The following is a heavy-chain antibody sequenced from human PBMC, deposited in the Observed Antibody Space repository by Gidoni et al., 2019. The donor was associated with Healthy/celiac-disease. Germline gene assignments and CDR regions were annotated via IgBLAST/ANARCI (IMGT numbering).Heavy chain of an antibody. D-gene: IGHD3-3*01. CDR2: IKQDGSEK. Sequence: EVQLVESGGGLVQPGGSLRLSRAASGVTFSSYWMSWVRQAPGKGLEWVANIKQDGSEKYYVDAVKGRFTISRDNAKNSLYLQMNSLRAEDTAVYYCARDGEAGVSPYYFDYWGQGTLVTVSS. CDR1: GVTFSSYW. CDR3: ARDGEAGVSPYYFDY. V-gene: IGHV3-7*01. J-gene: IGHJ4*02.